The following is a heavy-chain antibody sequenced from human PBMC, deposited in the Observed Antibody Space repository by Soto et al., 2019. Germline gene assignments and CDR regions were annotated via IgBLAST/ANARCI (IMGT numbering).Heavy chain of an antibody. D-gene: IGHD5-12*01. Sequence: TLSLTCAVSGGSISSGGYSWSWIRQPPGKGLEWIGYIYHSGSTYYNPSLKSRVTISVDRSKNQFSLKLSSVTAADTAVYYCAREWIRSFDPWGQGTLVTVSS. CDR3: AREWIRSFDP. CDR1: GGSISSGGYS. CDR2: IYHSGST. V-gene: IGHV4-30-2*01. J-gene: IGHJ5*02.